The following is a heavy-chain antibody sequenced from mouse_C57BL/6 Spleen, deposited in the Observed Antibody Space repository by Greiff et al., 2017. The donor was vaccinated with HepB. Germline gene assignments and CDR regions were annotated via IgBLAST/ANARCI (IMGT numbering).Heavy chain of an antibody. Sequence: VMLVESEGGLVQPGSSMKLSCTASGFTFSDYYMAWVRQVPEKGLEWVANINYDGSSTYYLDSLKSRFIISRDNAKNILYLQMSSLKSEDTATYYCARGACYYAMDYWGQGTSVTVSS. V-gene: IGHV5-16*01. CDR3: ARGACYYAMDY. J-gene: IGHJ4*01. CDR1: GFTFSDYY. CDR2: INYDGSST.